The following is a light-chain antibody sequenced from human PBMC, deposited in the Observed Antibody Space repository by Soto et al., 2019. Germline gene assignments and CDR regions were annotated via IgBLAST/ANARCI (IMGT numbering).Light chain of an antibody. CDR2: DTP. V-gene: IGKV3D-20*01. CDR1: QTVGSTY. J-gene: IGKJ1*01. CDR3: QHYGSSPWT. Sequence: EIVLTQSPATLSLSPGERATLSCGASQTVGSTYLAWYHKKPGLAPRLLIYDTPSRATGIPDRFSGSGSGTDFTLTISRLEPEDFAVYSCQHYGSSPWTFGQGAKVEIK.